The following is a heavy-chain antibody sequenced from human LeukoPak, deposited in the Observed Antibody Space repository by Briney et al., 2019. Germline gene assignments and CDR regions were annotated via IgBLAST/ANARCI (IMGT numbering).Heavy chain of an antibody. V-gene: IGHV3-15*07. Sequence: GSLRLSCAASGFTFSNAYMNWVRQAPGKGLEWVGRIKPKTDGETTEYAAPVKGRFSISRDDSKNMLYLQMNSLKTEDTAVYYCITPLPYSAQGGQGTPVTVSS. D-gene: IGHD2-15*01. CDR1: GFTFSNAY. J-gene: IGHJ4*02. CDR2: IKPKTDGETT. CDR3: ITPLPYSAQ.